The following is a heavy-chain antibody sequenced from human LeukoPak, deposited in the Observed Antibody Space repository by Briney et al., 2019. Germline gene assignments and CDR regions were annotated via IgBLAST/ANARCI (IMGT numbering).Heavy chain of an antibody. D-gene: IGHD6-13*01. CDR2: IYYSGST. V-gene: IGHV4-59*01. Sequence: SETLSLTCTVSGGSISSYYWSWIRQPPGKGLEWIGYIYYSGSTNYNPSLKSRVTISVDTSKNQFSLKLSSVTAADTAVYYCARGASRSIAAAAHFDYWGQGTLVTVSS. CDR3: ARGASRSIAAAAHFDY. J-gene: IGHJ4*02. CDR1: GGSISSYY.